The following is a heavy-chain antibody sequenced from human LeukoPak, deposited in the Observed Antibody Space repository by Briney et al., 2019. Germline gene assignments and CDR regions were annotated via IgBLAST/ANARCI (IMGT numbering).Heavy chain of an antibody. Sequence: SQTLSLTCTVSAGSISSGSYYWSWIRQPAGKGLEWIGRIYTSGSTNYNPSLKSRVTISVDTSKNQFSLKLSSVTAADTAVYYCARGEENYGSGSYGPLDYWGQGTLVTVSS. V-gene: IGHV4-61*02. J-gene: IGHJ4*02. CDR2: IYTSGST. CDR1: AGSISSGSYY. D-gene: IGHD3-10*01. CDR3: ARGEENYGSGSYGPLDY.